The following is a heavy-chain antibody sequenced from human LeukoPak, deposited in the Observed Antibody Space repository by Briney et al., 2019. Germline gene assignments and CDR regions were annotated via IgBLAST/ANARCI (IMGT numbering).Heavy chain of an antibody. CDR3: AVLRYFDWLSGWFDP. J-gene: IGHJ5*02. CDR1: GGTFTSYD. V-gene: IGHV1-8*01. CDR2: MNPNSGNT. Sequence: ASVKVSCKASGGTFTSYDINWVRQAPGQGLEWMGWMNPNSGNTGYAQKFQGRVTMTRNTSISTAYMELSSLRSEDTAVYYCAVLRYFDWLSGWFDPWGQGTLVTVSS. D-gene: IGHD3-9*01.